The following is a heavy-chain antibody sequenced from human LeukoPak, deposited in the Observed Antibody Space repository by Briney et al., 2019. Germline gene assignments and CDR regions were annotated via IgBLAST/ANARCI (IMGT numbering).Heavy chain of an antibody. Sequence: PSETLSLTCTVSGGSISSSSYYWGWIRQPPGKGLEWIGSIYYSGSTYYNPSLRSRVTISVDTSKNQFSLKLSSVTAADTAVYYCAREGSSGGGDYWGQGTLVTVSS. J-gene: IGHJ4*02. CDR3: AREGSSGGGDY. D-gene: IGHD6-25*01. CDR1: GGSISSSSYY. CDR2: IYYSGST. V-gene: IGHV4-39*07.